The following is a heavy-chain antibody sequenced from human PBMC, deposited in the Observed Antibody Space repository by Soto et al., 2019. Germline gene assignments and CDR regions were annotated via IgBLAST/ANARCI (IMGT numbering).Heavy chain of an antibody. CDR1: GFTFSSYA. CDR2: ISGSGGST. V-gene: IGHV3-23*01. CDR3: AKDENYYDSSGYYDY. J-gene: IGHJ4*02. D-gene: IGHD3-22*01. Sequence: PGGSLRLSCAASGFTFSSYAMSWVRQATGKGLEWISAISGSGGSTYYADSVKGRFTISRDNSKNTLYLQMNSLRAEDTAVYYCAKDENYYDSSGYYDYWGQGTLVTVSS.